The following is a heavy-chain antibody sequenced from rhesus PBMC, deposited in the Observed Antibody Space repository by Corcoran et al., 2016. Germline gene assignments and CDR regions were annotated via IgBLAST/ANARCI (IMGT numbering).Heavy chain of an antibody. Sequence: QVQLQESGPGLVKPSETLSLTCAVSGYSISGYYWSWIRQAPGKGLEWIGYITYSGSTSYNPSLKSRVTISRDTSKNQFSLKLSSVTAADTAVYYCAREDRYSGEYFEFWGQGALVTVSS. D-gene: IGHD6-25*01. J-gene: IGHJ1*01. CDR1: GYSISGYY. CDR2: ITYSGST. V-gene: IGHV4-122*02. CDR3: AREDRYSGEYFEF.